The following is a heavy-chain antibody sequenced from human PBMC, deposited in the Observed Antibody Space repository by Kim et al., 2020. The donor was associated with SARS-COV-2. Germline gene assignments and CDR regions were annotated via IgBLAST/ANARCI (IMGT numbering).Heavy chain of an antibody. D-gene: IGHD3-3*01. CDR2: ISSSSSYI. V-gene: IGHV3-21*01. Sequence: GGSLRLSCAASGFTFSNYNMNWVRQAPGKGLEWVSYISSSSSYIYYADSVKGRFTISRDNAKNSLYLQMNSLRAEDTAVYYCARERMVYDFISGQAFDSWGQGTLVTVSS. CDR3: ARERMVYDFISGQAFDS. CDR1: GFTFSNYN. J-gene: IGHJ4*02.